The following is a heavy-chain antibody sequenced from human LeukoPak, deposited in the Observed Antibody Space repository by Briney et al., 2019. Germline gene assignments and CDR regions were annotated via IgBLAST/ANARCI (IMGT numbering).Heavy chain of an antibody. Sequence: PARSLRLSCAASGFTFSSYGMHWVRQAAGKGREWVAVIWYDGSNKYYADSVKGRFTISRENSQNTQYLQMNSLRAEDTAVYCCARGSAAAATRDNYYYYGMDVWGQETTVSVSS. CDR1: GFTFSSYG. V-gene: IGHV3-33*01. CDR2: IWYDGSNK. D-gene: IGHD2-15*01. J-gene: IGHJ6*02. CDR3: ARGSAAAATRDNYYYYGMDV.